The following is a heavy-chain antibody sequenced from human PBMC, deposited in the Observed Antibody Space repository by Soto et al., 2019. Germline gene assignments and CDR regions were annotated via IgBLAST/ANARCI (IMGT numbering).Heavy chain of an antibody. Sequence: QVQLVESGGGVVQPGRSLRLSCAASGFTFSSYAMHWVRQAPGKGLEWVAVISYDGSNKYYADSVKGRFTISRDNSKNTLYLQMNSLGAEVTAVYYCATPGGYDSSGGWGYFQHWGQGTLVTVSS. CDR1: GFTFSSYA. CDR3: ATPGGYDSSGGWGYFQH. V-gene: IGHV3-30-3*01. J-gene: IGHJ1*01. D-gene: IGHD3-22*01. CDR2: ISYDGSNK.